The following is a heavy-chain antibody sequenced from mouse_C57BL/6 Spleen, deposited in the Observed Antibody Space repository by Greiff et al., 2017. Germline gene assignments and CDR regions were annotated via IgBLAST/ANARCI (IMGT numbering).Heavy chain of an antibody. V-gene: IGHV2-2*02. J-gene: IGHJ1*03. CDR2: IWSGGST. D-gene: IGHD1-1*01. Sequence: VKLVESGPGLVQPSQSLSITCTVSGFSLTSYGVHWVRQSPGKGLEWLGVIWSGGSTDYNAAFISRLSISKDKSKSQVFFKMNSLQANNTAIYYCASNTVVATLWCFDVWGTGTTVTVSS. CDR3: ASNTVVATLWCFDV. CDR1: GFSLTSYG.